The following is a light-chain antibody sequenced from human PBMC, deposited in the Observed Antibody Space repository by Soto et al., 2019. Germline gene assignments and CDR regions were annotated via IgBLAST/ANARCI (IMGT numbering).Light chain of an antibody. V-gene: IGKV3-20*01. CDR1: QSVSSSY. CDR2: GAS. J-gene: IGKJ4*01. CDR3: QQYGSSPRT. Sequence: EIVLTQSAGTLSLSPGERATLSCRASQSVSSSYLAWYQQKPGQAPRLLIYGASSRATGIPDRFSGSGSETDFTLTISRLEPEDFAVYYCQQYGSSPRTFGGGTKVEIK.